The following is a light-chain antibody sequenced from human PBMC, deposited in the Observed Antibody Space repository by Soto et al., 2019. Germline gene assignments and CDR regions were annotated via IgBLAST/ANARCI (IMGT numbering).Light chain of an antibody. Sequence: EVILTPSAPAVSLSPVERATLSCRASQSVSISYLAWYQQKPGQAPRLLIYGASSRATGIPDRFSGSGSGTDFTLAISRLEPEDFPVYFCHQSDNCPPFAQGTKV. J-gene: IGKJ1*01. CDR3: HQSDNCPP. CDR2: GAS. CDR1: QSVSISY. V-gene: IGKV3-20*01.